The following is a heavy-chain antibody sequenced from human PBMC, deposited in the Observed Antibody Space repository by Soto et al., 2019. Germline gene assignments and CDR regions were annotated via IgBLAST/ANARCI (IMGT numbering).Heavy chain of an antibody. CDR3: VREDVLVGPTPPFAS. D-gene: IGHD1-26*01. CDR2: INGRSNYK. Sequence: EVQVVESGGGLVKPGGSLRLSCATSGFSFSTYNMNWVRQAPGKGLEWVSSINGRSNYKYYTDSVKGRFAISRDNPKNSLYLKRESRRFEATAVYYCVREDVLVGPTPPFASWAQGPLVTV. V-gene: IGHV3-21*02. J-gene: IGHJ4*02. CDR1: GFSFSTYN.